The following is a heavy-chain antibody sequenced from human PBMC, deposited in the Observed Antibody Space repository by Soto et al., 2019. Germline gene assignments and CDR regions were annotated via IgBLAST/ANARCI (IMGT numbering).Heavy chain of an antibody. V-gene: IGHV4-59*01. CDR1: GGSISSYY. J-gene: IGHJ4*02. Sequence: PSETLSLTCTVSGGSISSYYWSWIRQPPGKGLEWIGYIYYSGSTNYNPSLKSRVTISVDTSKNQFSLKLSSATAADTAVYYCASPGTRAVRGGLRYWGQGTLVTVSS. CDR2: IYYSGST. CDR3: ASPGTRAVRGGLRY. D-gene: IGHD2-2*01.